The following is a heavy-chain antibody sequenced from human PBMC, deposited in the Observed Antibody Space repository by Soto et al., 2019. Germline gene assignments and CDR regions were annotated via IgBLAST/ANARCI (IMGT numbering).Heavy chain of an antibody. CDR2: IWYDGSNK. V-gene: IGHV3-33*01. D-gene: IGHD3-16*02. Sequence: PGGSLRLSCAASGFTFSSYGMHWVRQAPGKGLEWVAVIWYDGSNKYYADSVKGRFTISRDNSKNTLYLQMNSLRAEDTDVYYCARPPYYDYIWGSYRYTGGAFDIWGQGTMVTVSS. CDR3: ARPPYYDYIWGSYRYTGGAFDI. CDR1: GFTFSSYG. J-gene: IGHJ3*02.